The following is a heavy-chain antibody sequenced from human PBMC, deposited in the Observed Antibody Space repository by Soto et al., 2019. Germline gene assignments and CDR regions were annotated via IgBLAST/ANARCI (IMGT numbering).Heavy chain of an antibody. D-gene: IGHD3-16*01. CDR3: VMVDNYVTPTPQDV. V-gene: IGHV1-18*01. J-gene: IGHJ6*02. CDR1: GYIFVNYG. CDR2: ISPYTGNT. Sequence: QVQLAQSGDEVKKPGASVKVSCKASGYIFVNYGIAWVRQAPGQGLEWMGWISPYTGNTHSATKVQGRLTMTTDTSTSTAYMDLGSLPSDDTAVYYCVMVDNYVTPTPQDVWGQGTTVTVSS.